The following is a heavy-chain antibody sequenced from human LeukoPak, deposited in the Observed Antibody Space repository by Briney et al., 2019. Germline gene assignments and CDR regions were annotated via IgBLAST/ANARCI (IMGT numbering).Heavy chain of an antibody. J-gene: IGHJ4*02. Sequence: GESLKISCKGSGYSFTSCWIGWVRQMPGKGLEWMGIIYPGDSDTRYSPSFQGQVTISADKSISTAYLQWSSLKASDTAMYYCAGSMVRGVIIPDYWGQGTLVTVSS. CDR3: AGSMVRGVIIPDY. D-gene: IGHD3-10*01. CDR1: GYSFTSCW. CDR2: IYPGDSDT. V-gene: IGHV5-51*01.